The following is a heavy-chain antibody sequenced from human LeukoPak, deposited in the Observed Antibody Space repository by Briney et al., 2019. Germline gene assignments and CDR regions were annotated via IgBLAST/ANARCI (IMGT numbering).Heavy chain of an antibody. CDR2: IKSKTDGGTT. D-gene: IGHD6-19*01. Sequence: GGSLRLSCAASGFTFSNAWMSWVRQAPGKGLEWVGRIKSKTDGGTTDYAAPVKGRFTISRDDSRNTLYLQMNSLKPEDTAIYYCAIYNNGWSDYWGQGTLVTVSS. V-gene: IGHV3-15*01. CDR3: AIYNNGWSDY. CDR1: GFTFSNAW. J-gene: IGHJ4*02.